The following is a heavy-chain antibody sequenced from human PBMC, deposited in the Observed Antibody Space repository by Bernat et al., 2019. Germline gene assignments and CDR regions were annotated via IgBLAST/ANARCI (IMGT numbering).Heavy chain of an antibody. Sequence: EVQLVESGGGLVQPGGSQRLSCVVSGLTVSSSYMNWVRQAPGQGLVWVSIIYSGGSTSYADSVKGRFTISRDKAKNTVYIHMSNVRADDTAVYFCASAITESGSDAFDIWGQGTMVTVSS. V-gene: IGHV3-66*01. J-gene: IGHJ3*02. CDR2: IYSGGST. CDR1: GLTVSSSY. CDR3: ASAITESGSDAFDI. D-gene: IGHD2-2*02.